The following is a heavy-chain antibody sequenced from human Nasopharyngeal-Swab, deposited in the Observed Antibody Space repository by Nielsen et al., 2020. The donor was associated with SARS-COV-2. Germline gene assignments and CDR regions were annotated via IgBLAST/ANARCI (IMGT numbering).Heavy chain of an antibody. CDR3: ARGAGTRWFDP. CDR1: GFTFTAYF. D-gene: IGHD6-19*01. Sequence: ASVKVSCKTSGFTFTAYFIHWVRQAPGQGLEWMGWINPNSGGTNYAQKLQGRVTMTTDTSTSTAYMELRSLRSDDTAVYYCARGAGTRWFDPWGQGTLVTVSS. J-gene: IGHJ5*02. V-gene: IGHV1-2*02. CDR2: INPNSGGT.